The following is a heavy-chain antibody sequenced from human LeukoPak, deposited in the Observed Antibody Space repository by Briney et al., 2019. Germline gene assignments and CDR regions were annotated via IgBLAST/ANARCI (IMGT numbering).Heavy chain of an antibody. CDR3: ARCSGGLGELSDPDY. V-gene: IGHV1-18*01. Sequence: ASVKVSCQASGYTFTSYGISWVRQAPGQGREWMGWISAYNGNTNYAQKLQRRVTITTDTSTSTAYKELRSLRSDDTAAYYCARCSGGLGELSDPDYWGQGTLVTVSS. CDR1: GYTFTSYG. J-gene: IGHJ4*02. CDR2: ISAYNGNT. D-gene: IGHD3-16*02.